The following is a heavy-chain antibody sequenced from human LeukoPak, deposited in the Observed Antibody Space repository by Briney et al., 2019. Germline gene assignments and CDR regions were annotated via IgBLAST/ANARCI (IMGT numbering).Heavy chain of an antibody. V-gene: IGHV3-49*03. CDR1: GFTFGDYA. D-gene: IGHD3-10*01. CDR3: TSFLWFGELFPPFDY. CDR2: IRSKAYGGTT. J-gene: IGHJ4*02. Sequence: GGSLRLSCTASGFTFGDYAMGWFRQAPGKGLEWVGFIRSKAYGGTTEYAASVKGRFTISRDDSKSIAYLQMNSLKTEDTAVYYCTSFLWFGELFPPFDYWGQGTLVTVSS.